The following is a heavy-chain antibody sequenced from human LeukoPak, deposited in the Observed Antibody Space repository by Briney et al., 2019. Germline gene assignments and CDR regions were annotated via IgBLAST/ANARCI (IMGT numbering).Heavy chain of an antibody. V-gene: IGHV3-23*01. CDR1: GFTFTSIA. D-gene: IGHD3-10*01. CDR2: ITGNGGST. CDR3: ARGPDPDDYYGSGSYTDY. J-gene: IGHJ4*02. Sequence: TGGSLRLSCAASGFTFTSIAMSWVRQAPGKGLECVSVITGNGGSTFYADSVRGRFTISRDNSKNTLFLQMNSLRAEDTAVYYCARGPDPDDYYGSGSYTDYWGQGTLVTVSS.